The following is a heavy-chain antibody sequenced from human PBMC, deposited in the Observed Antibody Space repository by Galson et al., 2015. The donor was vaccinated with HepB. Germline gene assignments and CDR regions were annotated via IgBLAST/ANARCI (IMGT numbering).Heavy chain of an antibody. D-gene: IGHD1-1*01. V-gene: IGHV3-13*05. J-gene: IGHJ2*01. CDR2: IGTGGGP. CDR3: ARESGTPGNWYFDL. CDR1: GFTFNNYD. Sequence: SLRLSCAASGFTFNNYDFHWVRRTAGKGLEWVSGIGTGGGPNYPDAVKGRFTISRENAQNSVFLQMNSLRDGDTAVYYCARESGTPGNWYFDLWGRGTVVIVSS.